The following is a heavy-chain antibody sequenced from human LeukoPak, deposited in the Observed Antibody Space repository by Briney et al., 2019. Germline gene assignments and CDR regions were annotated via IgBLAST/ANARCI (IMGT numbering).Heavy chain of an antibody. V-gene: IGHV4-34*01. CDR3: ARRWNYGRNYYIDV. CDR1: GGSFSNYY. CDR2: INDSGRT. Sequence: SETLSLTCAVYGGSFSNYYWSWIRQPPGKGLEWIGEINDSGRTNYNPSLMSRVTVSVDTSKNQFSLRLTSVTATDTAVYYCARRWNYGRNYYIDVWGKGATVRASS. J-gene: IGHJ6*03. D-gene: IGHD1-7*01.